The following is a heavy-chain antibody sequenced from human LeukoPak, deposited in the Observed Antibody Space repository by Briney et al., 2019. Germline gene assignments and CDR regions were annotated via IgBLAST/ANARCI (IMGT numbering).Heavy chain of an antibody. CDR2: IIPIFGTA. D-gene: IGHD4-17*01. Sequence: SVTVSCKASGGTFSRYAISWVRQAPGQGLEWMGAIIPIFGTANYAQKFQGRVTITADESTSTAYMELSSLRSEDTAVYYCARGEAQDYGDLDYWGQGTLVTVSS. J-gene: IGHJ4*02. CDR3: ARGEAQDYGDLDY. V-gene: IGHV1-69*13. CDR1: GGTFSRYA.